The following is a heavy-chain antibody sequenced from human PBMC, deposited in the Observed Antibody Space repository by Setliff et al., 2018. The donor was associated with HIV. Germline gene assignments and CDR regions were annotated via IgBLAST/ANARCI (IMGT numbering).Heavy chain of an antibody. D-gene: IGHD2-2*01. CDR3: AVMGYCGGNSCYRTDGFDY. V-gene: IGHV1-2*02. J-gene: IGHJ4*02. CDR2: INPNNDGT. CDR1: AHTFTGYY. Sequence: GASVKVSCKASAHTFTGYYVHWVRQAPGQGLEWMGWINPNNDGTNYAQKFQGRVTMTRDTTITTVYMELTRLRSDDTAMFYCAVMGYCGGNSCYRTDGFDYWGQGTLVTVSS.